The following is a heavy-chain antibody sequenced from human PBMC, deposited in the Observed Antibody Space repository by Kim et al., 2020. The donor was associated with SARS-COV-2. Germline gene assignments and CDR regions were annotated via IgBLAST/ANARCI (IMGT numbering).Heavy chain of an antibody. Sequence: SETLSLTCTVSGGSISSSSYYWGWIRQPPGKGLEWIGSIYYSGSTYYNPSLKSRVTISVDTSKNQFSLKLSSVTAADTTVYYCARVWNGYKQIAYFDYWGQGTLVTVSS. V-gene: IGHV4-39*01. CDR2: IYYSGST. CDR3: ARVWNGYKQIAYFDY. CDR1: GGSISSSSYY. D-gene: IGHD1-1*01. J-gene: IGHJ4*02.